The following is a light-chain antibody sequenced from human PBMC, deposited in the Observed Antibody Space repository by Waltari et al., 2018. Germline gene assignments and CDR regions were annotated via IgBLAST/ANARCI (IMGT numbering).Light chain of an antibody. CDR3: QVWDANTDPGV. CDR2: YDN. V-gene: IGLV3-21*01. J-gene: IGLJ1*01. Sequence: SSVLTQPPSVSVAPGETARITWGGNNIKSKSGHWYRQRPGQAPVVVISYDNDRAAGIPERFSGSNSGNTATLTISRVEAGDEADYYCQVWDANTDPGVFGTGTEVTVL. CDR1: NIKSKS.